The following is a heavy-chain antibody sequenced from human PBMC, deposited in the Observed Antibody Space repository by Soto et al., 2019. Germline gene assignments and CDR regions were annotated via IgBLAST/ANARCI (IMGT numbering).Heavy chain of an antibody. D-gene: IGHD3-22*01. CDR3: ATDKQERSVVVITDY. J-gene: IGHJ4*02. Sequence: PGGSLRLSCAASGFTFSSYAMHWVRQAPGKGLEWVAVISYDGSNKYYADSVKGRFTISRDNSKNKLYLQMNSLRAEDMSVYYCATDKQERSVVVITDYWGQGTLVTVSS. CDR1: GFTFSSYA. V-gene: IGHV3-30-3*01. CDR2: ISYDGSNK.